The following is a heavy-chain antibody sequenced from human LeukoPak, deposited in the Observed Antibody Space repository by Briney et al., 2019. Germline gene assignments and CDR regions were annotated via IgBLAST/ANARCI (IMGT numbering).Heavy chain of an antibody. V-gene: IGHV3-30*03. CDR3: AREMGGYPFDY. CDR2: ISHDGNNK. J-gene: IGHJ4*02. Sequence: GGSLRLSCAASGFPFSDYGMYWVRQAPGKGLEWLAVISHDGNNKYYADSVKGRFTISRDNAKNSLYLQMNSLRAEDTAVYYCAREMGGYPFDYWGQGTLVTVSS. D-gene: IGHD5-12*01. CDR1: GFPFSDYG.